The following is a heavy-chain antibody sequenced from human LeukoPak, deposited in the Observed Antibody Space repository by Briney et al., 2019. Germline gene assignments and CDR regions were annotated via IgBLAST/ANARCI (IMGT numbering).Heavy chain of an antibody. D-gene: IGHD6-13*01. Sequence: ASVKVSCKASGSTFTSYDINWVRQASGQGFEWMGWMNPNTGNTGYAQKFQGRVTMTRDTSTSTAYMELRGLRSEDTAVYYCVRDGEGAGISVNYWFDPWGQGTLVTVSS. CDR2: MNPNTGNT. V-gene: IGHV1-8*01. CDR1: GSTFTSYD. CDR3: VRDGEGAGISVNYWFDP. J-gene: IGHJ5*02.